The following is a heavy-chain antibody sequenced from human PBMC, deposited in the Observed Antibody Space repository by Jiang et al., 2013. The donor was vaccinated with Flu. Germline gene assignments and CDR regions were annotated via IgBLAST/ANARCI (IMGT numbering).Heavy chain of an antibody. D-gene: IGHD2-15*01. CDR3: ARDQGGGYNWFDP. J-gene: IGHJ5*02. CDR2: VYYSGTT. CDR1: GGSITSTW. V-gene: IGHV4-59*01. Sequence: VSGGSITSTWWSWIRQPPGKGLEWIGSVYYSGTTNDNPSLKSRVTISVDTSKNQFSLNLSSVTAADTAVYYCARDQGGGYNWFDPWGPGTLVTVSS.